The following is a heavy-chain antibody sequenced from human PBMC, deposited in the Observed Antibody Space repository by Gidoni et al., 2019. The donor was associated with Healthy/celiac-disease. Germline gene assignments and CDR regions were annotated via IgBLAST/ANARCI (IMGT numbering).Heavy chain of an antibody. D-gene: IGHD6-19*01. Sequence: QVQLQESGPALVKPSETLSLTCIVSGRPISSYYWSWIRQPPGKGLEWIGYIYYSGSTNYNPSLKSRVTISVDTSKNQFSLKLSSVTAADTAVYYCARDPVAGNSGGLQYFQHWGQGTLVTVSS. CDR2: IYYSGST. CDR3: ARDPVAGNSGGLQYFQH. CDR1: GRPISSYY. V-gene: IGHV4-59*01. J-gene: IGHJ1*01.